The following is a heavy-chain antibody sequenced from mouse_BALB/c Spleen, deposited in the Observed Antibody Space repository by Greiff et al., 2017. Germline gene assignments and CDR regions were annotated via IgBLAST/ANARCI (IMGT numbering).Heavy chain of an antibody. CDR2: IRNKANGYTT. J-gene: IGHJ3*01. Sequence: EVKVVESGGGLVQPGGSLRLSCATSGFTFTDYYMSWVRQPPGKALEWLGFIRNKANGYTTEYSASVKGRFTISRDNSQSILYLQMNTLRAEDSATYYCARDRGTAWFAYWGQGTLVTVSA. CDR1: GFTFTDYY. D-gene: IGHD3-3*01. V-gene: IGHV7-3*02. CDR3: ARDRGTAWFAY.